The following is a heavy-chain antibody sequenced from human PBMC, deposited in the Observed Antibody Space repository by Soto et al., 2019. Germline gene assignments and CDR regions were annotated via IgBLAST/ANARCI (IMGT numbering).Heavy chain of an antibody. J-gene: IGHJ4*02. CDR1: GFTFSSYA. D-gene: IGHD3-9*01. Sequence: EVQLLESGGGLVQPGGSLRLSCAASGFTFSSYAMSWVRQAPGKGLEWVSAISGSGGSTYYADSVKGRFTISRDNSKNALYLQMNGLRAEDTAVYYYAKDVDGYYFDYWGQGTLVTVSS. CDR2: ISGSGGST. V-gene: IGHV3-23*01. CDR3: AKDVDGYYFDY.